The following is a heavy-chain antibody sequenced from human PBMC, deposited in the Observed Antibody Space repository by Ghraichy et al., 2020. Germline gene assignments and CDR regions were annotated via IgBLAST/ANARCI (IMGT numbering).Heavy chain of an antibody. CDR1: GFTFSSYA. CDR3: AKEVRGYCSGGSCYSYYFDY. CDR2: ISGSGGST. D-gene: IGHD2-15*01. Sequence: LSLTCAASGFTFSSYAMSWVRQAPGKGLEWVSAISGSGGSTYYADSVKGRFTISRDNSKNTLYLQMNSLRAEDTAVYYCAKEVRGYCSGGSCYSYYFDYWGQGTLVTVSS. V-gene: IGHV3-23*01. J-gene: IGHJ4*02.